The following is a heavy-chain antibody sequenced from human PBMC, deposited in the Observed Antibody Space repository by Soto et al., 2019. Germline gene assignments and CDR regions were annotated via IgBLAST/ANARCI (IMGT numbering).Heavy chain of an antibody. J-gene: IGHJ3*02. D-gene: IGHD3-16*01. CDR1: GGSISSGGYY. CDR2: IYYSGST. CDR3: ARNPRGTGTKDAFDI. V-gene: IGHV4-31*03. Sequence: PSETLSLTCTFSGGSISSGGYYWSWIRQHPGKGLEWIGYIYYSGSTYYNPSLKSRVTISVDTSKNQFSLKLSSVTAADTAVYYCARNPRGTGTKDAFDIWGQGTMVTVSS.